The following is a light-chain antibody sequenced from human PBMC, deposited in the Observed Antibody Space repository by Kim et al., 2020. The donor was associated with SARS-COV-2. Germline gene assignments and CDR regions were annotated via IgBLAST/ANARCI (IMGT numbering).Light chain of an antibody. CDR2: AAS. V-gene: IGKV3-20*01. J-gene: IGKJ1*01. Sequence: ETVLTQSPGTLSLSPGERATLSCRASQSVTSNYLAWYQQKVGQAPRLLIYAASSRATGIPDRFSGSGSGTDFTLTISRLEPEDFAVYSCHRYDSSPRTFGQGTKVDIK. CDR1: QSVTSNY. CDR3: HRYDSSPRT.